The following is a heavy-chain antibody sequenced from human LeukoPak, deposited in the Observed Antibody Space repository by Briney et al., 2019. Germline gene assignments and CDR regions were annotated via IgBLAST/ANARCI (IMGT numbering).Heavy chain of an antibody. J-gene: IGHJ4*02. V-gene: IGHV4-38-2*02. CDR3: ARERSGYSLFDY. Sequence: SETLSLTCTVSGYSISSGYYWDWIRQPPGKGLEWIGSIYHSGSTYYNPSLKSRVTISVDTSKNQFSLKLSSVTAADTAVYYCARERSGYSLFDYWGQGTLVTVSS. CDR2: IYHSGST. D-gene: IGHD3-22*01. CDR1: GYSISSGYY.